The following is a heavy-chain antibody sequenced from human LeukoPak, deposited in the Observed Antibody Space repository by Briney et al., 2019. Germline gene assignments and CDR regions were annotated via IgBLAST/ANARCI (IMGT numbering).Heavy chain of an antibody. Sequence: SETLSLTCAVYGGSFSDYYWSWIRQPPGKGLEWIGEINHRGTTNYNPSLKSRVTISVDTSKNQFSLKLSSVTAADTAVYYCARGSDWFDPWGQGTLVTVSS. CDR1: GGSFSDYY. V-gene: IGHV4-34*01. J-gene: IGHJ5*02. CDR2: INHRGTT. CDR3: ARGSDWFDP.